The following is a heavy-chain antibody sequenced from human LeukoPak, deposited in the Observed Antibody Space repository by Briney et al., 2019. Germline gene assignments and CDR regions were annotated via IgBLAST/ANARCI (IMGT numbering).Heavy chain of an antibody. J-gene: IGHJ4*02. CDR1: GGTFSSYA. D-gene: IGHD6-19*01. Sequence: GASVKVSCKASGGTFSSYAISWVRQAPGQGLEWMGGIIPIFGTANYAQKFQGRVTITADESTSTAYMELSSLRSEDTAVYYCAKDVYSSGWGFDYWGQGTLVTVSS. CDR3: AKDVYSSGWGFDY. V-gene: IGHV1-69*13. CDR2: IIPIFGTA.